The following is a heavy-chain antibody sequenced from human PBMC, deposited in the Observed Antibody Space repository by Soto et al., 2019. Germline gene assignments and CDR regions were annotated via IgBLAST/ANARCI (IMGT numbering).Heavy chain of an antibody. CDR1: GGSISSSSYY. V-gene: IGHV4-39*07. CDR2: IYYSGST. Sequence: PSETLSLTCTVSGGSISSSSYYWGWIRQPPGKGLEWIGSIYYSGSTYYNPSLKSRVTISVDTSKNQFSLKLSSVTAADTAVYYCARDLGYNWNDRWFDPWGQGTLVTVSS. CDR3: ARDLGYNWNDRWFDP. J-gene: IGHJ5*02. D-gene: IGHD1-1*01.